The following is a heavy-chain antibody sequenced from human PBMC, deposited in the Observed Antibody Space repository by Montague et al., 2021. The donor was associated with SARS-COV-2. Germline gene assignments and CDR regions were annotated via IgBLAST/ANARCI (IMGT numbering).Heavy chain of an antibody. CDR3: AREYSAPRWFGEYNRYGMDV. CDR2: IWYDGSNQ. Sequence: SLRLSCAASGFTFSSYDMHWVRQAPGKGLEWVAVIWYDGSNQYYGDSVKGRFTISRGNSKNTLYLQMNSLRAEDTAVYYCAREYSAPRWFGEYNRYGMDVWGQGTTVTVSS. J-gene: IGHJ6*02. V-gene: IGHV3-33*08. CDR1: GFTFSSYD. D-gene: IGHD3-10*01.